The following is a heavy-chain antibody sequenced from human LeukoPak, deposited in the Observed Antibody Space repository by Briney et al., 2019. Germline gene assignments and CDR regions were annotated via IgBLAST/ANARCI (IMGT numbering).Heavy chain of an antibody. J-gene: IGHJ6*03. CDR2: ISSSRNTI. D-gene: IGHD4-11*01. V-gene: IGHV3-48*01. Sequence: PGGSLRLSCAASGFTVSNNYMRWVRQAPGKGLQWVSFISSSRNTIYYADSVKGRFTISRDNAENSLYLQMNSLRAEDTAVYYCARAYSTYHMDVWGKGTTVTVSS. CDR1: GFTVSNNY. CDR3: ARAYSTYHMDV.